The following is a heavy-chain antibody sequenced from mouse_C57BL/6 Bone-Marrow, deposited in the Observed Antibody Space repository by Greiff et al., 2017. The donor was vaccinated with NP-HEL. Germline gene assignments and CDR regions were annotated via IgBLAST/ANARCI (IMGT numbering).Heavy chain of an antibody. V-gene: IGHV2-2*01. CDR3: ARRRDYYGSSYGFAY. J-gene: IGHJ3*01. CDR2: IWSGGST. D-gene: IGHD1-1*01. Sequence: VQLVESGPGLVQPSQSLSITCTVSGFSLTSYGVHWVRQSPGKGLEWLGVIWSGGSTDYNAAFISRLSISKDNSKSQVFFKMNSLQADDTAIYYCARRRDYYGSSYGFAYWGQGTLVTVSA. CDR1: GFSLTSYG.